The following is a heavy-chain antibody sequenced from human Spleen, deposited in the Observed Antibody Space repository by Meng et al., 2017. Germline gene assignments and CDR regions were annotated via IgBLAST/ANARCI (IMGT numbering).Heavy chain of an antibody. J-gene: IGHJ4*02. D-gene: IGHD6-13*01. CDR1: GYTFTGYY. Sequence: ASVKVSCKASGYTFTGYYMHWVRQAPGQGLEWMGRINPNSGGTNYAQKFQDRVTMTRDTSISTAYMDLSGLRSDDTAVYYCARDEDISAAGKLFGDYWGQGTLVTVSS. CDR2: INPNSGGT. V-gene: IGHV1-2*06. CDR3: ARDEDISAAGKLFGDY.